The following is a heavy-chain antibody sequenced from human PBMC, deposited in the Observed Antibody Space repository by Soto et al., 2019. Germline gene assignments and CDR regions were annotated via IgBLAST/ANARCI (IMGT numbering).Heavy chain of an antibody. CDR2: IYYSGST. CDR3: ARDFASHGDYVRDLRDRCYYYGMDV. CDR1: GGSISSYY. Sequence: SETLSLTCTFSGGSISSYYWSWIRQPPGKGLEWIGYIYYSGSTNYNPSLKSRVTISVDTSKNQFSLKLSSVTAADTAVYYCARDFASHGDYVRDLRDRCYYYGMDVWGQGTTVTVSS. J-gene: IGHJ6*02. D-gene: IGHD4-17*01. V-gene: IGHV4-59*01.